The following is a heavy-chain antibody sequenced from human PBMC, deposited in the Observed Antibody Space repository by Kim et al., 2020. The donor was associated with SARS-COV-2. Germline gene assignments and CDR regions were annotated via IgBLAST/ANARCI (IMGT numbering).Heavy chain of an antibody. CDR2: ISAYNGNT. V-gene: IGHV1-18*04. CDR1: GYTFTSYG. Sequence: ASVKVSCKASGYTFTSYGISWVRQAPGQGLEWMGWISAYNGNTNYAQKLQGRVTMTTDTSTSTAYMELRSLRSDDTAVYYCARVNDYVWGSYRYTGELDYWGQGTLVTVSS. D-gene: IGHD3-16*02. CDR3: ARVNDYVWGSYRYTGELDY. J-gene: IGHJ4*02.